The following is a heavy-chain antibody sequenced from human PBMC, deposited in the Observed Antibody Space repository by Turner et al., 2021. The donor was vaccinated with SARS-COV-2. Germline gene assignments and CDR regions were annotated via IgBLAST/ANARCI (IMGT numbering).Heavy chain of an antibody. CDR2: ISGSGGTT. J-gene: IGHJ4*02. V-gene: IGHV3-23*01. CDR3: AKGGYSGSTFDY. CDR1: GFTFSSYA. D-gene: IGHD1-26*01. Sequence: EVQLLESGGGLVQPGGSLRLSCAASGFTFSSYAMSWVRQAPGKGLEWVSAISGSGGTTYYADSVKGRFTISRDNSKNTLYLQMNSLRAEDTAVYYCAKGGYSGSTFDYWGQGTLVTVSS.